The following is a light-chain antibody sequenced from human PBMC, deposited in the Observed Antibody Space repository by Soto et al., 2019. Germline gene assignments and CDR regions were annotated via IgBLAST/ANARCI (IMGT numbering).Light chain of an antibody. CDR1: HSVSSN. V-gene: IGKV3-15*01. CDR2: GSS. Sequence: EIVMTQSPATLSVSPGERATLSCRASHSVSSNLAWYQQKPVQAPRLLIYGSSTRATGIPARFSGSGSGTEFTLTISSLQSEDFAVYYCQQYNNWIITFGQGTRLEIK. CDR3: QQYNNWIIT. J-gene: IGKJ5*01.